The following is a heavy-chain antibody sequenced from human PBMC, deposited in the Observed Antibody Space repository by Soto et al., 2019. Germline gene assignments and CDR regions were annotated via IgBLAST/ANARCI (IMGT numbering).Heavy chain of an antibody. Sequence: QVQLVESGGGVVQPGRSLRLSCAASGFTFSSYGMHWVRQAPGKGLEWVAVISYDGSNKYYADSVKGRFTISRDNSKNTLYLQMNSLRAEDTAVYYCAKNPLTYYDSSDPQGYFDYWGQGTLVTVSS. CDR3: AKNPLTYYDSSDPQGYFDY. J-gene: IGHJ4*02. CDR1: GFTFSSYG. CDR2: ISYDGSNK. V-gene: IGHV3-30*18. D-gene: IGHD3-22*01.